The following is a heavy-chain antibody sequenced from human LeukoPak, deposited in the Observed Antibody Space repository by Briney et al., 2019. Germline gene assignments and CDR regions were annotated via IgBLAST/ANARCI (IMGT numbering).Heavy chain of an antibody. CDR2: INSDGGST. CDR1: GFTFSSYW. Sequence: PGGSLRLSCAASGFTFSSYWMDWVRQAPGKGLVWVSRINSDGGSTSYADSVKGRFTISRDNAKNTLYLQMNSLRAEDTAVYYCAGPSGHSSSRFDYWGQGTLVTVSS. J-gene: IGHJ4*02. CDR3: AGPSGHSSSRFDY. V-gene: IGHV3-74*01. D-gene: IGHD6-19*01.